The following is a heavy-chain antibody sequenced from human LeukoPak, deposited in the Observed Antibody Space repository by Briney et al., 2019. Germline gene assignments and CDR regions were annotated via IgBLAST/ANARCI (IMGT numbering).Heavy chain of an antibody. CDR2: SNWNGGST. Sequence: GGTLRLTCAASGFTFDDYGLSWVRQAPGKGLEWFSGSNWNGGSTGYAESLKSRFTISRDNAKNSLYLQMNSLRAADTALYYCARDYADRTYYDFLSGYYPDYWGQGTLVTVSS. CDR1: GFTFDDYG. D-gene: IGHD3-3*01. CDR3: ARDYADRTYYDFLSGYYPDY. V-gene: IGHV3-20*04. J-gene: IGHJ4*02.